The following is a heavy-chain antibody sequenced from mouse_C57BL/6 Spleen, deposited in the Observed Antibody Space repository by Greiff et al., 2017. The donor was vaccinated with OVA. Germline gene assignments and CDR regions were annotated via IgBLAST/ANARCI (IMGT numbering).Heavy chain of an antibody. D-gene: IGHD3-3*01. CDR1: GYTFTSYW. J-gene: IGHJ2*01. Sequence: QVQLQQPGAELVRPGTSVKLSCKASGYTFTSYWMHWVKQRPGQGLEWIGVIDPSDSYTNYNQKFKGKATLTVDTSSSTAYMQLSSLTSEDSAVYYCARLSGDLGPHFDYWGQGTTLTVSS. CDR3: ARLSGDLGPHFDY. V-gene: IGHV1-59*01. CDR2: IDPSDSYT.